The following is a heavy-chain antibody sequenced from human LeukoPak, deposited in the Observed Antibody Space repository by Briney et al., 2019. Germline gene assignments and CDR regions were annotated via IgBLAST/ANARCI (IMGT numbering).Heavy chain of an antibody. V-gene: IGHV5-51*01. Sequence: GESLKISCQGSGYNFANDWIGWVRQMPGKGLEWIGIIYPGDSDTIYSPSFQGQVTISADKSISTAYLQWSSLKASDTAMYYCARLPAVVAATSDAFDIWGQGTMVTVSS. D-gene: IGHD2-15*01. CDR3: ARLPAVVAATSDAFDI. CDR1: GYNFANDW. J-gene: IGHJ3*02. CDR2: IYPGDSDT.